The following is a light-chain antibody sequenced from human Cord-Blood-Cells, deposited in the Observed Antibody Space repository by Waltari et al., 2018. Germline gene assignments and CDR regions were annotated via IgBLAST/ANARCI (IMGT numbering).Light chain of an antibody. J-gene: IGKJ2*01. V-gene: IGKV4-1*01. Sequence: DIVMTQSPDYLAVSLGARATINCKSSQSFLYSSNNKNYLAWYQQKPGQPPKLLIYWASTRESGVPDRFSGSGSGTDFTLTISSLQAEDVAVYYCQQYYSTPQTFGQGTKLEIK. CDR1: QSFLYSSNNKNY. CDR3: QQYYSTPQT. CDR2: WAS.